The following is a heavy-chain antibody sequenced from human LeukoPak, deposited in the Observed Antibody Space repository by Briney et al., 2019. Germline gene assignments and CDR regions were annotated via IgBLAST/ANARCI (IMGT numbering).Heavy chain of an antibody. Sequence: SETLSLTCTVSGGSISSGDYYWSWIRQPPGKGLEWIGYIYYSGSTDYNPSLKSRVTISVDTSKNQFSLKLSSVTAADTAVYYCARDGGYYDSSGTFDYWGRGTLVTVSS. CDR2: IYYSGST. D-gene: IGHD3-22*01. CDR1: GGSISSGDYY. V-gene: IGHV4-30-4*01. CDR3: ARDGGYYDSSGTFDY. J-gene: IGHJ4*02.